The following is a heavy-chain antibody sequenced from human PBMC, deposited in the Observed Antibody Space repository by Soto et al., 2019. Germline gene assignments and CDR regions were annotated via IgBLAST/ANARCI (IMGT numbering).Heavy chain of an antibody. V-gene: IGHV3-23*01. Sequence: PGGSLRLSCAASGFTFSSYAMSWVRQAPGKGLEWVSAISGSGGSTYYADSVKGRFTISRDNSKNTLYLQMNSLRAEDTAVYYCAKTEYDFWSGYRFDYWGQGTLVTVSS. D-gene: IGHD3-3*01. J-gene: IGHJ4*02. CDR1: GFTFSSYA. CDR3: AKTEYDFWSGYRFDY. CDR2: ISGSGGST.